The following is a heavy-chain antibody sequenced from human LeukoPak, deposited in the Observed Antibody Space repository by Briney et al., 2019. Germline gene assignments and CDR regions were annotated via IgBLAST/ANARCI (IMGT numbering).Heavy chain of an antibody. CDR2: ISDSGGRT. V-gene: IGHV3-23*01. CDR1: GLTLSNYG. Sequence: GGSLRLSCAVSGLTLSNYGMSWVRQAPGKGLEWVAGISDSGGRTNYADSVKGRFTISRDNPKNTLYLQMNSLRAEDTAVYFCAKRGVVIRVILVGFHKEAYYFDSWGQGALVTVSS. J-gene: IGHJ4*02. D-gene: IGHD3-22*01. CDR3: AKRGVVIRVILVGFHKEAYYFDS.